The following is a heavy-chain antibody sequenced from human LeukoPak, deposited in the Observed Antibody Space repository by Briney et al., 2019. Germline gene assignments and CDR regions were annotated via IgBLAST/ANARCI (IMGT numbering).Heavy chain of an antibody. V-gene: IGHV1-3*01. CDR3: ARNRVSVSGYLDY. Sequence: SVNVSCKACGGSFCTYAISWVGQAPGERVVWMGWINAGNGNTKYSQKFQGRVTITRDTSASTAYMELSSLRSEDTAVYYCARNRVSVSGYLDYWGQGTLVTVSS. J-gene: IGHJ4*01. CDR1: GGSFCTYA. D-gene: IGHD6-19*01. CDR2: INAGNGNT.